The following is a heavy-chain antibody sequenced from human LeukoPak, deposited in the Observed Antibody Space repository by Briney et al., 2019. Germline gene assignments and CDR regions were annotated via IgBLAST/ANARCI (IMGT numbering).Heavy chain of an antibody. V-gene: IGHV3-74*01. J-gene: IGHJ4*02. CDR1: GFTFSNYW. CDR3: ASASSHRIAAGGDY. Sequence: PGGSLRLSCAASGFTFSNYWMHWVRQAPGMGQVWVSRINSDGGSRNYADSVKGRFTISRDNAKSTLFLQMNSLRAEDTAVYYCASASSHRIAAGGDYWGQGILVAVSS. D-gene: IGHD6-13*01. CDR2: INSDGGSR.